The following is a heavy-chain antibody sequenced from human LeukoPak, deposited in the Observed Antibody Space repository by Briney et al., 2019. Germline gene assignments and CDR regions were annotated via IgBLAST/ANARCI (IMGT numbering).Heavy chain of an antibody. V-gene: IGHV4-34*01. CDR2: INHSGST. J-gene: IGHJ5*02. Sequence: SETLSLTCAVYGGSFSGYYWSWIRQPPGEGLEWIGEINHSGSTNYNPSLKSRVTISVDTSKNQFSLKLISVTAADTAVYYCVGSPYYYDSGGYRNWFDPWGQGTLVTVSS. CDR3: VGSPYYYDSGGYRNWFDP. D-gene: IGHD3-22*01. CDR1: GGSFSGYY.